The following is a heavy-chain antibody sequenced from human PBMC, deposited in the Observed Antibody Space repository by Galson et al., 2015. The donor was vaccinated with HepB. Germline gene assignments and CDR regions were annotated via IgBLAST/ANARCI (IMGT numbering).Heavy chain of an antibody. CDR2: IYYSGST. Sequence: LTCTVSGGSISSYYWSWIRQPPGKGLEWIGYIYYSGSTNYNPSLKSRVTISVDTSKSQFSLKLSSVTAADTAVYYCARRARVGAKVYFDYWGQGTLVTVSS. V-gene: IGHV4-59*08. J-gene: IGHJ4*02. CDR1: GGSISSYY. D-gene: IGHD1-26*01. CDR3: ARRARVGAKVYFDY.